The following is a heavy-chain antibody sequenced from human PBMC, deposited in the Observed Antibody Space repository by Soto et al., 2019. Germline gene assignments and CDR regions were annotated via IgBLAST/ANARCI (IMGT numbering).Heavy chain of an antibody. CDR2: IYYNGCT. D-gene: IGHD3-3*01. CDR3: ARDGSGYDFWSGPYFFDY. CDR1: GGSISTYY. V-gene: IGHV4-59*01. J-gene: IGHJ4*02. Sequence: QVQLQESGPGLVKPSETLSLTCTVSGGSISTYYWSWIRQPPGKGLEWIGYIYYNGCTNYNPSLESRVTISLDTSKSQFSLKLSSVSAADTAVYYCARDGSGYDFWSGPYFFDYWGPGTLVTVSS.